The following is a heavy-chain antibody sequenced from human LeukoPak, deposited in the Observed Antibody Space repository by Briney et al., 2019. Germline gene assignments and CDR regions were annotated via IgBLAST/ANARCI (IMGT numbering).Heavy chain of an antibody. V-gene: IGHV3-66*02. Sequence: GRSLRLSCAASGFTVSSNYMSWVRQAPGKGLEWVSSIYSVGTTYYADSVKGRFTISRDNSKNTLYLQMNSLRAEDTAVYYCASKGSIAARHGFDYWGQGTPVTVSS. CDR1: GFTVSSNY. J-gene: IGHJ4*02. CDR2: IYSVGTT. CDR3: ASKGSIAARHGFDY. D-gene: IGHD6-6*01.